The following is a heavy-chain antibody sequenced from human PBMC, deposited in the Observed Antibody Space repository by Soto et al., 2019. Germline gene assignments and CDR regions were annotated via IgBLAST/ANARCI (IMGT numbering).Heavy chain of an antibody. CDR1: GFTFSSYS. J-gene: IGHJ6*02. Sequence: GGSLRLSCAASGFTFSSYSMNWVRQAPGKGLEWVSYISSSSSTIYYADSVKGRFTISRDNAKNSLYLQMNSLRDEDTAVYYCATVAARPYYYYYYGMDVWGQGTTVTVSS. CDR3: ATVAARPYYYYYYGMDV. D-gene: IGHD6-6*01. V-gene: IGHV3-48*02. CDR2: ISSSSSTI.